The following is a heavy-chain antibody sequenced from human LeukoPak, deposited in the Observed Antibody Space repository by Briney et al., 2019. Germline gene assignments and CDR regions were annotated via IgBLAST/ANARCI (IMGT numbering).Heavy chain of an antibody. CDR3: ATSPYVLRAFDI. J-gene: IGHJ3*02. CDR1: GFTFSSFG. V-gene: IGHV3-23*01. CDR2: TSGSGGST. D-gene: IGHD2-8*01. Sequence: GGSLRLSGAGSGFTFSSFGMNWVHQAPGKGLEWVSTTSGSGGSTYYGDSVKGRFTISRDNSKNTLYLQMSSLRAEDTAVYYCATSPYVLRAFDIWGQGTMVTVSS.